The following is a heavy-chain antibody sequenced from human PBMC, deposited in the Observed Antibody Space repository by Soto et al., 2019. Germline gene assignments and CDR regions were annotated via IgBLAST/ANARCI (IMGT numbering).Heavy chain of an antibody. CDR1: GFTFSSYA. J-gene: IGHJ6*02. V-gene: IGHV3-23*01. CDR2: ISGSGGST. D-gene: IGHD2-21*01. Sequence: PGGSLRLSCAASGFTFSSYAISWVRQAPGKGLEWVSAISGSGGSTYYADSVKGRFTISRDNSKNTLYLQMNSLRAEDTAVYYCATLDAGGDRPQNYYYGMDVWGQGTTVTVSS. CDR3: ATLDAGGDRPQNYYYGMDV.